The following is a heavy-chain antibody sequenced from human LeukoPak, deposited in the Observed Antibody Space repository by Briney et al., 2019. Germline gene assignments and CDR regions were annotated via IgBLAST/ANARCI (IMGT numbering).Heavy chain of an antibody. CDR2: ISAYNGNT. CDR3: ARGAVVVPAATPFDY. J-gene: IGHJ4*02. CDR1: GYTFTTYG. Sequence: GASVKVSCKASGYTFTTYGISWVRQAPGQGLEWMGWISAYNGNTNYAQKLQGRVTMTTDTSTSTAYMELRSLRSDDTAVYYWARGAVVVPAATPFDYWGQGTLVTVSS. V-gene: IGHV1-18*04. D-gene: IGHD2-2*01.